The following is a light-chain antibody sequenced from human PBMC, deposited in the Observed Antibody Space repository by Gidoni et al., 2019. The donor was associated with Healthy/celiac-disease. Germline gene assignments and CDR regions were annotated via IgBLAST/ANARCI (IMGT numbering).Light chain of an antibody. V-gene: IGKV3-11*01. CDR3: QQRSNWIT. J-gene: IGKJ5*01. CDR2: DAS. CDR1: QSVSSY. Sequence: EIVLPQSPAPLSLSPGERATLSCRASQSVSSYLAWYQQKPGQAPRLLIYDASNRATGIPARFSGSGSGTDFTLTISSLEPEDFAVYYCQQRSNWITFGQGTRLEIK.